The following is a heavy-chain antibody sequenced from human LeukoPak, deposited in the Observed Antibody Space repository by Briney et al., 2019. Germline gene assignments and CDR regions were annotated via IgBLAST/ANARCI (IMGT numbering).Heavy chain of an antibody. CDR1: GFTFSNAW. CDR3: TTGYDYVWGSYRYTPPGY. D-gene: IGHD3-16*02. V-gene: IGHV3-15*01. CDR2: IKSKTDGGTT. J-gene: IGHJ4*02. Sequence: GGSLRLSCAASGFTFSNAWMSWVRQAPGKGLEWVGRIKSKTDGGTTDYAAPVEGRFTISRDDSKNTLYLQMNSLKTEDTAVYYCTTGYDYVWGSYRYTPPGYWGQGPWSPSPQ.